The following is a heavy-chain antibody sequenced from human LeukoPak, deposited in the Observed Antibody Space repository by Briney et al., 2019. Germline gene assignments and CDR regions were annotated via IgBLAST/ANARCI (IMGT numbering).Heavy chain of an antibody. Sequence: ASVKVSCKASGYTFTSYGISWVRQAPGQGLEWMGWVNPASGGTIYAQKFQGRVIMTRDTSISTAYMELSSLRSEDTAVYYCARGLTGYLSNYYYYYMDVWGKGTTVTISS. J-gene: IGHJ6*03. CDR2: VNPASGGT. V-gene: IGHV1-2*02. CDR3: ARGLTGYLSNYYYYYMDV. CDR1: GYTFTSYG. D-gene: IGHD3-9*01.